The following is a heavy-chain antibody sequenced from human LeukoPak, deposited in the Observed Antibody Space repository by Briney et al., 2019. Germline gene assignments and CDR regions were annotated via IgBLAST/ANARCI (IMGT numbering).Heavy chain of an antibody. Sequence: GGSLRLSCAASGFTVSSNYMSWVRQAPGKGLEWVSVIYSGGSTYYADSVKGRFTISRDNSKNTLYLQMNSLRAEDTAVYYCARDLTYYYGSSAPYWGQGTLVTVSS. CDR3: ARDLTYYYGSSAPY. CDR1: GFTVSSNY. V-gene: IGHV3-53*01. J-gene: IGHJ4*02. CDR2: IYSGGST. D-gene: IGHD3-22*01.